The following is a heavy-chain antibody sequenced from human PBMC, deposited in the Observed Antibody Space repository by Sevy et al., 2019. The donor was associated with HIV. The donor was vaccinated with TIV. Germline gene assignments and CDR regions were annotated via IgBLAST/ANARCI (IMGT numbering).Heavy chain of an antibody. J-gene: IGHJ3*02. Sequence: GGSLRLSCAASGFNISDDSMTWIRQAPGKGLEWVSDITSSGRTVNYADSLKGRFTVSRDNAKNSLFLQMNSLRADDTAVYYCARSYDPRGGGAFDIWGQGTMVTVSS. CDR3: ARSYDPRGGGAFDI. CDR1: GFNISDDS. D-gene: IGHD3-22*01. V-gene: IGHV3-11*04. CDR2: ITSSGRTV.